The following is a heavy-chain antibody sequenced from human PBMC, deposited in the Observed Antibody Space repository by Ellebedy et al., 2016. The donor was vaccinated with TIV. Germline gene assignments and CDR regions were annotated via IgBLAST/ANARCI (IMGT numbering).Heavy chain of an antibody. CDR3: ARDLGYGLAGGYSYGGPRAFDY. Sequence: ASVKVSCKASGYTFTSYAMHWVRQAPGQRLEWMGWINAGNGNTKYSQKFQGRVTITRDTSASTAYMELSSQRSEDTAVYYCARDLGYGLAGGYSYGGPRAFDYWGQGTLVTVSS. J-gene: IGHJ4*02. D-gene: IGHD5-18*01. CDR2: INAGNGNT. CDR1: GYTFTSYA. V-gene: IGHV1-3*01.